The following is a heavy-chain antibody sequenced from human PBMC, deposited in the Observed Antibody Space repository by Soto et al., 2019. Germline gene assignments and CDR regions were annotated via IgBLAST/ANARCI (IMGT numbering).Heavy chain of an antibody. Sequence: QVQLVQSGAEVKKPGSSVNVSCKASGGTFNSYAINWVRQAPGQGLEWMGRIIPIFGTADYAQKFQGRVTITVDESTSTVYMELSSLRSEDTAVYYCARGGDLHRSSSWFDPWGQGTLVTVSS. D-gene: IGHD6-6*01. CDR3: ARGGDLHRSSSWFDP. CDR2: IIPIFGTA. J-gene: IGHJ5*02. CDR1: GGTFNSYA. V-gene: IGHV1-69*12.